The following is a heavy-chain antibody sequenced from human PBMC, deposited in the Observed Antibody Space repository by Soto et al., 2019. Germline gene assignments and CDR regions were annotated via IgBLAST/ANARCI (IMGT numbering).Heavy chain of an antibody. Sequence: PGGSLRLSCAASGLTFSSYWMHWVRQAPGKGLEWVSAISGSGGSTYYADSVKGRFTISRDNSNNTLYLQMNSLRAEDTAVYYCAKDEYSSSSPSDAFDIWGQGTMVTVSS. CDR2: ISGSGGST. CDR3: AKDEYSSSSPSDAFDI. CDR1: GLTFSSYW. D-gene: IGHD6-6*01. J-gene: IGHJ3*02. V-gene: IGHV3-23*01.